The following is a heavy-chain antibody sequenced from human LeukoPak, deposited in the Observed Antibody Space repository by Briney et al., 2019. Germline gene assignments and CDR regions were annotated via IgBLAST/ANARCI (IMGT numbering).Heavy chain of an antibody. Sequence: SQTLSLTCTVSGGSISSGGYYWSWIRQPPGKGWDWIGYIYHSGSTYYNPSLMSRVTISVDTSKNQFSLKLSSVTAADTAVYYCARLPTDSNFDYWGQGTLVTVSS. CDR1: GGSISSGGYY. J-gene: IGHJ4*02. V-gene: IGHV4-30-2*05. CDR3: ARLPTDSNFDY. CDR2: IYHSGST.